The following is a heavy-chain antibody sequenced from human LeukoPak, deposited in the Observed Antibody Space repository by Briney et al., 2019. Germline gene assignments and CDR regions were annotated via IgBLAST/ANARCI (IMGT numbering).Heavy chain of an antibody. CDR2: IYYSGST. D-gene: IGHD3-3*01. CDR3: ARMIFGVVPNIDY. V-gene: IGHV4-61*01. CDR1: GGSVSSGSYY. Sequence: PSETLSLTCTVSGGSVSSGSYYWSWIRQPPGKGLEWIGYIYYSGSTNHNPSLKSRVTISVDTSKNQFSLKLSSVTAADTAVYYCARMIFGVVPNIDYWGQGTLVTVSS. J-gene: IGHJ4*02.